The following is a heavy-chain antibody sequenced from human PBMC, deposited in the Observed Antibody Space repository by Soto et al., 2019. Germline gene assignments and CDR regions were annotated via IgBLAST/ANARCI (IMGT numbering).Heavy chain of an antibody. CDR1: GDSVSSNSAA. V-gene: IGHV6-1*01. CDR2: TYYRSKWYN. CDR3: VKSRYYYDSSGYYPAPLLDAFDI. D-gene: IGHD3-22*01. Sequence: PSQTLSLTCAISGDSVSSNSAAWNWIRQSPSRGLEWLGRTYYRSKWYNDYAVSVKSRITINPDTSKNQFSLQLNSVTPEDTAVYYCVKSRYYYDSSGYYPAPLLDAFDIWGQGTMVTVSS. J-gene: IGHJ3*02.